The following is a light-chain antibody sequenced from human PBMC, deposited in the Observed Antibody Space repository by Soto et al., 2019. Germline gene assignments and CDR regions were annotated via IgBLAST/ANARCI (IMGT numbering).Light chain of an antibody. Sequence: EIVLTQSPGTLSLSPGERATLSCRASQTIKSTSLAWYQQRPGQAPSLLIYGASSRATGIPDKFSGSGSGTVFTLTISRLEPEDSAVYYCQQYGSSPRTFGQGTKVEI. J-gene: IGKJ1*01. CDR1: QTIKSTS. CDR3: QQYGSSPRT. CDR2: GAS. V-gene: IGKV3-20*01.